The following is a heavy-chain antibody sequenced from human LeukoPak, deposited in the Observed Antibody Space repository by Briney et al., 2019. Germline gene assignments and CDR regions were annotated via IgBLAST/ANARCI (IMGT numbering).Heavy chain of an antibody. J-gene: IGHJ4*02. D-gene: IGHD6-13*01. CDR3: ARGYSSSWYLGY. V-gene: IGHV3-21*01. Sequence: GGSLRLSCAASGFTFSSYGMSWVRQAPGKGLEWVSSISSSSSYIYYADSVKGRFTISRDNAKNSLYLQMNSLRAEDTAVYYCARGYSSSWYLGYWGQGTLVTVSS. CDR1: GFTFSSYG. CDR2: ISSSSSYI.